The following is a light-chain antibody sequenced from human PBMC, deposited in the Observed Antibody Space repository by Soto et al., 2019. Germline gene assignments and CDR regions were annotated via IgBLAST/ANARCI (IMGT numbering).Light chain of an antibody. J-gene: IGKJ1*01. V-gene: IGKV1-6*01. CDR1: QDIRND. Sequence: AIQMTQSPSSLSASVGDRVTITCRASQDIRNDLGWYQQKPGKAPKVLIYGVSALQSGVPSRFSGSGSRTDFSLTISSLQPEDFATYYCLQDYDYPWTFGQGTKVEIK. CDR3: LQDYDYPWT. CDR2: GVS.